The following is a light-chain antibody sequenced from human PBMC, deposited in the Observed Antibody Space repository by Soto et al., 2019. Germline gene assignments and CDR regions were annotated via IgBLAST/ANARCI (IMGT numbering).Light chain of an antibody. Sequence: QAVVTQESSLTVSPGGTVTLTGGSITGAVTSGHFPYWFQQKPGQAPRTLIYDTSDKHSWTPARFSGSLLGGKAALTLSGAQPEDEADYYCLLFYSGSRQLFGTRTKLTVL. CDR1: TGAVTSGHF. CDR3: LLFYSGSRQL. V-gene: IGLV7-46*01. CDR2: DTS. J-gene: IGLJ1*01.